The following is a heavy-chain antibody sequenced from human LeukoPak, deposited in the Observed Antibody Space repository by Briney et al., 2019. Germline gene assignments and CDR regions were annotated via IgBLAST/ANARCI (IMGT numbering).Heavy chain of an antibody. V-gene: IGHV3-23*01. CDR2: ISATGDNT. CDR1: GFTFSIYA. Sequence: PGGSLRLSCAASGFTFSIYAMSWVRQTPGKGLEWVSAISATGDNTYSADSVKGRFTISRDNSKNTLYLQMNSLRAEDTAVYYCAKAMRGYSYGVFDYWGQGTLVTVSS. D-gene: IGHD5-18*01. CDR3: AKAMRGYSYGVFDY. J-gene: IGHJ4*02.